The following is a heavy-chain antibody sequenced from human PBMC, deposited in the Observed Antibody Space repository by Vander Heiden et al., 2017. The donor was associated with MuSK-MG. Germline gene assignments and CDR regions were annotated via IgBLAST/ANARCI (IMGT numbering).Heavy chain of an antibody. D-gene: IGHD6-19*01. CDR1: GGSFSGYY. V-gene: IGHV4-34*01. CDR3: ARGVSGWYLRRAGFDY. CDR2: INHSGST. Sequence: QVQLQQWGAGLLKPSETLSLTCAVYGGSFSGYYWSWIRQPPGKGLEWIGEINHSGSTNYNPSLKSRVTISVDTSKNQCALKLSSVTAAETAVYYCARGVSGWYLRRAGFDYWGQGTLVTVSS. J-gene: IGHJ4*02.